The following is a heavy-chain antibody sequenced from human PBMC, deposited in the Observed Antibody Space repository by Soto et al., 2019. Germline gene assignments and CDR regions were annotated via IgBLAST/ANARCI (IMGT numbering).Heavy chain of an antibody. J-gene: IGHJ4*02. D-gene: IGHD2-15*01. CDR2: ISSSSSYI. CDR1: GFTFSSYS. CDR3: ARDLRCSGGSCLDY. V-gene: IGHV3-21*01. Sequence: EVQLVESGGGLVKPGGSLGPSCPPSGFTFSSYSMNWARQPPGKGLEWVSSISSSSSYIYYADSVKGRFTISRDNAKNSLYLQMNSLRAEDTAVYYCARDLRCSGGSCLDYWGQGTLVTVSS.